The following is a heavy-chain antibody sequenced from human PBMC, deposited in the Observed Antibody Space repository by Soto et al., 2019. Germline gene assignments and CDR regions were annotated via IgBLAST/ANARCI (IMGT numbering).Heavy chain of an antibody. D-gene: IGHD4-17*01. CDR3: AKRTVGWYFDL. CDR1: GFTFSSYA. CDR2: ISGSGGST. J-gene: IGHJ2*01. Sequence: EVQLLESGGGLVQPGGSLRLSCAASGFTFSSYAMNWVRQAPGKGLEWVSVISGSGGSTYYADAVKGRFTISRDNSKTTAYLQMNSLRAQDPAVYYCAKRTVGWYFDLWGRGTLVTVSS. V-gene: IGHV3-23*01.